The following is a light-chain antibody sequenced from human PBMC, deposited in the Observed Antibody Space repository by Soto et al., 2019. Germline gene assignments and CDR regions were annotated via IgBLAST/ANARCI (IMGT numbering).Light chain of an antibody. J-gene: IGLJ2*01. Sequence: QLVLTQSPSASASLGASVKLTCTLSSGHSSYAIAWHQQQPEKGPRYLMKLNSDGSHSKGDGIPDRFSGSSSGAERHLTISGLQSEDEADYYCQTWGTAIHDVVFGGGTKLTVL. CDR2: LNSDGSH. CDR1: SGHSSYA. CDR3: QTWGTAIHDVV. V-gene: IGLV4-69*01.